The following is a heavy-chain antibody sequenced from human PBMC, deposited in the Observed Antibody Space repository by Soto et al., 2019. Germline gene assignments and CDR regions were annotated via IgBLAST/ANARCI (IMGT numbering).Heavy chain of an antibody. CDR3: AKDQGSSWYEIDY. V-gene: IGHV3-23*01. Sequence: EVQLLESGGGLVQPGGSLRLSCAASGFTFSNYAVTWVRQAPGKGLEWVSTISGSGGSTYYADSVKGRSTISRANSKNTLYLQMNSLRAEDTAVYYCAKDQGSSWYEIDYWGQGTLVTVSS. CDR1: GFTFSNYA. J-gene: IGHJ4*02. D-gene: IGHD6-13*01. CDR2: ISGSGGST.